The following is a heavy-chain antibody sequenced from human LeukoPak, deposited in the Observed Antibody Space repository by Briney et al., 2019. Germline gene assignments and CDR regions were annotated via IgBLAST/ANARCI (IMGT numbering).Heavy chain of an antibody. CDR1: GGSISSSSYY. J-gene: IGHJ3*02. Sequence: SETLSLTCTVSGGSISSSSYYWSWIRQPPGKGLEWIGEINHSGSTNYNPSLKSRVTISVDTSKNQFSLKLSSVTAADTAVYYCARVEYYYDSSGYQDAFDIWGQGQWSPSLQ. CDR2: INHSGST. CDR3: ARVEYYYDSSGYQDAFDI. D-gene: IGHD3-22*01. V-gene: IGHV4-39*07.